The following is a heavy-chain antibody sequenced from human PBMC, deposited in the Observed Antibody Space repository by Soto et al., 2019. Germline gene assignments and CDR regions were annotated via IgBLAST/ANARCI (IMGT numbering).Heavy chain of an antibody. CDR3: ARITGRHLDY. Sequence: PSETLFLTCTVSGGSISSGDYYWSWIRQPPGKGLEWIGNVDYSGTAYFSPSLATRVTFHVDTSKNQFSLTLYSVTAADTAVYYCARITGRHLDYWGQGILVTVSS. CDR1: GGSISSGDYY. D-gene: IGHD1-20*01. J-gene: IGHJ4*02. V-gene: IGHV4-39*01. CDR2: VDYSGTA.